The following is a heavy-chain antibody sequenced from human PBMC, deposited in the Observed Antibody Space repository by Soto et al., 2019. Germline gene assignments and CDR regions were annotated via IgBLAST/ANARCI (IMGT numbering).Heavy chain of an antibody. V-gene: IGHV4-30-4*01. J-gene: IGHJ4*02. CDR2: IYYSGST. Sequence: QVQLQESGPGLVKPSQTLSLTCTVSGGSISSGDYYWSWIRQPPGKGLEWIGYIYYSGSTYYNPSLKTRLTISVDTSNPPFSLQLRSVTAADTAVYYCATVGTLFGVVPRSRYFDYWGQGTLVTFSS. CDR3: ATVGTLFGVVPRSRYFDY. CDR1: GGSISSGDYY. D-gene: IGHD3-3*01.